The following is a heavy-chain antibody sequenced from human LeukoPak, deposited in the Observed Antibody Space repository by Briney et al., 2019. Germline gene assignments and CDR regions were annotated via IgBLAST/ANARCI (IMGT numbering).Heavy chain of an antibody. CDR3: ARGGTGHYYASGTYYQSYYFDY. V-gene: IGHV3-30*02. J-gene: IGHJ4*02. CDR1: GFAFSSYG. Sequence: PGGSLRLSCAASGFAFSSYGMHWVRQAPGKGLEWVAYIHYDSSTEDYADSVKGRFSISRDNSKNTLYLQMNSLRPEDTAVYYCARGGTGHYYASGTYYQSYYFDYWGQGSLVTVSS. D-gene: IGHD3-10*01. CDR2: IHYDSSTE.